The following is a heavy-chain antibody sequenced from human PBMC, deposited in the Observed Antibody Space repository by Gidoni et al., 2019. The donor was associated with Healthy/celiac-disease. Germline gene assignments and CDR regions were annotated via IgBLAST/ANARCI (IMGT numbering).Heavy chain of an antibody. CDR3: AGVGGYYYDSSGYYYRY. CDR1: GGTFSSYA. Sequence: QVQLVQSGAEVKKPGSSVKVSCKASGGTFSSYAISWVRQAPGQGLEWMGGTIPSFGTANYAQKFQGRVTITADKSTSTAYMELSSLRSEDTAVYYCAGVGGYYYDSSGYYYRYWGQGTLVTVSS. CDR2: TIPSFGTA. V-gene: IGHV1-69*06. D-gene: IGHD3-22*01. J-gene: IGHJ4*02.